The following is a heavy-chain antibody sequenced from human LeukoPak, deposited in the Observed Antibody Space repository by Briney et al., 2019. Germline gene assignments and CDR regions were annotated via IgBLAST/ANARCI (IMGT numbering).Heavy chain of an antibody. Sequence: SQTLSLTCTVSGGSISSSDYYWRWLRQPPGRGLEWIGYIDYSGSTYYNPSLKSRVTISLATSKNQFSLRLTSVSAADTAVYYCARDRWDTSGYYSTFDYWGRGNLVSVSS. D-gene: IGHD3-22*01. V-gene: IGHV4-30-4*08. CDR3: ARDRWDTSGYYSTFDY. CDR2: IDYSGST. J-gene: IGHJ4*02. CDR1: GGSISSSDYY.